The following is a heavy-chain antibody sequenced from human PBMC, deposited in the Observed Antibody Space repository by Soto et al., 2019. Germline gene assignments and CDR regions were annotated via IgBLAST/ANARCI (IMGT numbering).Heavy chain of an antibody. CDR3: ARGPLVFLNHFES. CDR2: IFPLTDIP. Sequence: QVQLVQSGTEVKKPGSSVKVSCKASGGTFRNYPINWVRQAPGQGLEWMGSIFPLTDIPDYAQNFQARLTISADKSTITSYMQLSSLTSDDPAMYFCARGPLVFLNHFESWGQGTLVTVSS. V-gene: IGHV1-69*02. J-gene: IGHJ4*02. CDR1: GGTFRNYP.